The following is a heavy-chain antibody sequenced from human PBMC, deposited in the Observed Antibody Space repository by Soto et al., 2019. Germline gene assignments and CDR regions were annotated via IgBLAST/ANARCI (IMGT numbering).Heavy chain of an antibody. CDR1: GYTFTSYG. CDR3: ARVTDYFDTIGYSREYFQH. J-gene: IGHJ1*01. D-gene: IGHD3-22*01. V-gene: IGHV1-18*04. CDR2: ISAYNGNT. Sequence: ASVKVSCKASGYTFTSYGINWVRQAPGQGLEWMGWISAYNGNTKYSQKFQGRVTITRDISASTVYMEMSSLRSEDTAVYFCARVTDYFDTIGYSREYFQHWGQGTPVTVSS.